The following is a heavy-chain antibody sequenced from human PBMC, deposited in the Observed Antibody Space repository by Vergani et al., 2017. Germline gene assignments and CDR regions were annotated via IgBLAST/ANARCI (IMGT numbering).Heavy chain of an antibody. CDR1: GGSFSGYY. J-gene: IGHJ5*02. Sequence: QVQLQQWGAGLLKPSETLSLTCAVYGGSFSGYYWSWIRQPPGKGLEWIGEINHSGSTNYNPSLKSRVTISVDTSKNQFSLKLSSGTAADTAVYYCARGLLWSEGWFDHWGQGTLVTVSS. V-gene: IGHV4-34*01. D-gene: IGHD3-3*01. CDR3: ARGLLWSEGWFDH. CDR2: INHSGST.